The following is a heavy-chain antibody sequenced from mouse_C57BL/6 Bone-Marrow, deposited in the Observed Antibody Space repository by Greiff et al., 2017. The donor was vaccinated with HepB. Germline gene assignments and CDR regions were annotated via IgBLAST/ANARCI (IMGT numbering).Heavy chain of an antibody. CDR3: ASLLRRHYAMDY. CDR2: IRNKANGYTT. D-gene: IGHD2-12*01. CDR1: GLTFTDYY. J-gene: IGHJ4*01. Sequence: DVKLVESGGGLVQPGGSLSLSCAASGLTFTDYYMSWVRQPPGKALEWLGFIRNKANGYTTEYSASVKGRFTISRDNSQSILYLQLNALRAEDSATYDCASLLRRHYAMDYWGQGTSVTVSS. V-gene: IGHV7-3*01.